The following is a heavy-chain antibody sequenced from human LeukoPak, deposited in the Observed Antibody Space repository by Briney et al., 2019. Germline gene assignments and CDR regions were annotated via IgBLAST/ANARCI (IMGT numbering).Heavy chain of an antibody. CDR3: ARGIVGATFHY. D-gene: IGHD1-26*01. CDR2: INHSGST. V-gene: IGHV4-34*01. CDR1: GGSFSGYY. Sequence: SETLSLTCAVYGGSFSGYYWSWIRQPPGKGLEWIGEINHSGSTNYNPSLKSRVTISVDTSKSQFSLKLSSVTAADTAVYYCARGIVGATFHYWGQGTLVTVSS. J-gene: IGHJ4*02.